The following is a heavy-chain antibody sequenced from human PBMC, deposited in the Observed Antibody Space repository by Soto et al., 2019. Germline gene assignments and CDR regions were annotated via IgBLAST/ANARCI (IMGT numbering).Heavy chain of an antibody. D-gene: IGHD3-22*01. J-gene: IGHJ1*01. CDR2: IGQTPTNT. CDR3: TTVPYYYDSSGPPLFQH. CDR1: GFTFSNYA. V-gene: IGHV3-23*01. Sequence: GGSLRLSCAASGFTFSNYAMNWVRQAPGKGLEWVSSIGQTPTNTYYADSVKGRFTISRDSSKNTLYLQMNSLKTEDTAVYYCTTVPYYYDSSGPPLFQHWGQGTLVTVSS.